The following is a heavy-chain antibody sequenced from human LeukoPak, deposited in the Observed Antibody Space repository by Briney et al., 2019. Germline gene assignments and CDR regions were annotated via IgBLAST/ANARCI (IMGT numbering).Heavy chain of an antibody. V-gene: IGHV3-48*01. Sequence: GGSLRLSCAASGFTFSSYSMNWVRQAPGKGLEWVSYISSSSSTIYYADSVKGRFTISRDNAKNSLYLQMNSLRAEDTAVYYCARDSSGWYVPAFFDYWGQGTLVTVSS. D-gene: IGHD6-19*01. CDR3: ARDSSGWYVPAFFDY. CDR2: ISSSSSTI. CDR1: GFTFSSYS. J-gene: IGHJ4*02.